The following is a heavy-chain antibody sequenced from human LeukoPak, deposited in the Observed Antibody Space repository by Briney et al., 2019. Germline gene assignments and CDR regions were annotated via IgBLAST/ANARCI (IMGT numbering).Heavy chain of an antibody. CDR3: AKEVTVTT. Sequence: PLETLSLTCTVSGGSISSGDYYWSWIRQPPGKGLEWIGYIYYSGSTNYNPSLKSRVSISVDTSKNQFSLKLSSVTAADTAVYYCAKEVTVTTWGQGTLVTVSS. CDR1: GGSISSGDYY. J-gene: IGHJ4*02. CDR2: IYYSGST. D-gene: IGHD4-17*01. V-gene: IGHV4-61*08.